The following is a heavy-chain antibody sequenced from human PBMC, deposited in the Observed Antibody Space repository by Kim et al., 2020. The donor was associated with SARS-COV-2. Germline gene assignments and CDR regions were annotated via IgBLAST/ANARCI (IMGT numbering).Heavy chain of an antibody. J-gene: IGHJ4*02. CDR3: ARDWSPSLVGPYSSSWGFDY. V-gene: IGHV3-30*04. D-gene: IGHD6-13*01. CDR2: ISYDGSNK. CDR1: GFTFSSYA. Sequence: GGSLRLSCAASGFTFSSYAMHWVRQAPGKGLEWVAVISYDGSNKYYADPVKGRFTISRDNSKNTLYLQMNSLRAEDTAVYYCARDWSPSLVGPYSSSWGFDYWGQGTLVTVSS.